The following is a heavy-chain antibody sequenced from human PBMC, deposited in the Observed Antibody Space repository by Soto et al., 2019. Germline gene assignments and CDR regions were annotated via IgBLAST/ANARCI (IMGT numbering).Heavy chain of an antibody. D-gene: IGHD3-22*01. Sequence: SETLSLTCAVYGGSFSGYYWSWIRQPPGKGLEWIGEINHSGSTNYNPSLKSRVTISVDTSKNQFSLKLSSVTAADTAVYYCARREPYDSSGYLVYFDYWGQGTLVTSPQ. CDR3: ARREPYDSSGYLVYFDY. CDR1: GGSFSGYY. CDR2: INHSGST. J-gene: IGHJ4*02. V-gene: IGHV4-34*01.